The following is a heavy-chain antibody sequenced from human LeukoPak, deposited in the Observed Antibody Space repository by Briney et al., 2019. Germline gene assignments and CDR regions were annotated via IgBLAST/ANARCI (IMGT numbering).Heavy chain of an antibody. CDR2: IYHSGST. V-gene: IGHV4-38-2*01. CDR1: GYSISSGYY. J-gene: IGHJ4*02. CDR3: ARHFVRSGSYWADY. D-gene: IGHD1-26*01. Sequence: SETLSLTCAVSGYSISSGYYWGWIRQPPGKGLEWIGIIYHSGSTYYNPSLKSRVTISVDTSKNQFSLRVTSVTAADTAVYSCARHFVRSGSYWADYWGQGTLVTVSS.